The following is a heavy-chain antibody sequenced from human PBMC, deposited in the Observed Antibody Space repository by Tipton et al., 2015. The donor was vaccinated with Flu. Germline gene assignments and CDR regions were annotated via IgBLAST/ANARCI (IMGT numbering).Heavy chain of an antibody. V-gene: IGHV4-34*01. J-gene: IGHJ4*02. D-gene: IGHD3-10*01. Sequence: TLSLTCSVHGESFSGYYWSWIRQTPGKGLEWIGEINYRGSTNYNTSLKRRVTMSVDTSGNQFSLELSSVTAADTAVYYCARGGYGSPYYWGQGTLVTVSS. CDR1: GESFSGYY. CDR2: INYRGST. CDR3: ARGGYGSPYY.